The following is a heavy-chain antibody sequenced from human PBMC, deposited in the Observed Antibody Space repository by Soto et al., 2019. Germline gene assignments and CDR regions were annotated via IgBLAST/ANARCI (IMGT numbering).Heavy chain of an antibody. J-gene: IGHJ4*02. CDR2: ISSSGSTI. CDR3: ARGPYDYVWGSDPPHFDY. CDR1: GFTFSTYH. V-gene: IGHV3-48*04. D-gene: IGHD3-16*02. Sequence: GGSLRLSCAASGFTFSTYHMHWVRQAPGKGLEWVSYISSSGSTIYYADSVKGRFTISRDNAKNSLYLQMNSLRAEDTAVYYCARGPYDYVWGSDPPHFDYWGQGTLVTVSS.